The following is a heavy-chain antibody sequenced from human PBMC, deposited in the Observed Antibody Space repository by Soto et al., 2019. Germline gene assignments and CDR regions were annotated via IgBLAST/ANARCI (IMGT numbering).Heavy chain of an antibody. CDR3: ARGLSSSSPEDY. CDR1: GFTFSSYS. V-gene: IGHV3-48*02. J-gene: IGHJ4*02. D-gene: IGHD6-6*01. CDR2: ISSSSSTI. Sequence: VQLVESGGGLVQPGGSLRLSCAASGFTFSSYSMNWVRQAPGKGLEWLSYISSSSSTIYYADSVKGRFTISRDNAKNSLYLQMNSLRDEDTAVYYCARGLSSSSPEDYWGQGTLVTVSS.